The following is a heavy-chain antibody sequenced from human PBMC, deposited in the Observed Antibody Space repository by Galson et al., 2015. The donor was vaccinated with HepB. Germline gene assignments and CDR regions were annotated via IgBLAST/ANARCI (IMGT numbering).Heavy chain of an antibody. D-gene: IGHD1-26*01. CDR3: AKDRMGYFDY. CDR1: GFTFSSYG. V-gene: IGHV3-30*18. CDR2: ISYDGSNK. J-gene: IGHJ4*02. Sequence: SLRLSCAASGFTFSSYGMHWVRQAPGKGLEWVAVISYDGSNKYYADSVKGRFTISRDNSKNTLYLQMNSLRAEDTAVYYCAKDRMGYFDYWGQGTLVTVSS.